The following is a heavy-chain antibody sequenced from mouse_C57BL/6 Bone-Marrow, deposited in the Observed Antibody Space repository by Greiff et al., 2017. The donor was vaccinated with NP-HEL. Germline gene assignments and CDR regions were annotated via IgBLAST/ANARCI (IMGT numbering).Heavy chain of an antibody. V-gene: IGHV1-55*01. CDR3: ERSITTVVAPCD. D-gene: IGHD1-1*01. Sequence: QVQLQQPGAELVKPGASVKLSCKASGYSFTSYWLTWVKQRPGQGLEWIGDIYPGSGSTNYNEKFKSKATLTVDTSSSTAYMQLSSLTSEDSAVYYCERSITTVVAPCDWGQGTLVTVSA. CDR2: IYPGSGST. CDR1: GYSFTSYW. J-gene: IGHJ3*01.